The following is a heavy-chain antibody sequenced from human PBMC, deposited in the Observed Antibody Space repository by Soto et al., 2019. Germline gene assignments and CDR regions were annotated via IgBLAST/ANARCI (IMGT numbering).Heavy chain of an antibody. Sequence: GSLRLSCAASGXTFSSYWMHWVRQAPGKGLVWVSRINSDGSSTSYADSVKGRFTISRDNAKKTLYLQMNSLRAEDTAVYYCASIYYYDSSGPDYWGQGTLGTVS. CDR2: INSDGSST. CDR1: GXTFSSYW. D-gene: IGHD3-22*01. J-gene: IGHJ4*02. CDR3: ASIYYYDSSGPDY. V-gene: IGHV3-74*01.